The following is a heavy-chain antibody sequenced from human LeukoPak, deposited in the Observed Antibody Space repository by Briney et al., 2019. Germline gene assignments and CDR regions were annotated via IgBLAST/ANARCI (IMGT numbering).Heavy chain of an antibody. D-gene: IGHD2-15*01. J-gene: IGHJ4*01. CDR3: VRGGWTPDY. CDR2: IKQDGSEK. CDR1: GFTFSNYW. Sequence: GGSLRLSCAASGFTFSNYWMSWVRQAPGKGLEWVANIKQDGSEKYYVDSVKGRFTISRDNAKNSLYLQMNSLRAEDTAVYYCVRGGWTPDYWGQEPWSPSPQ. V-gene: IGHV3-7*03.